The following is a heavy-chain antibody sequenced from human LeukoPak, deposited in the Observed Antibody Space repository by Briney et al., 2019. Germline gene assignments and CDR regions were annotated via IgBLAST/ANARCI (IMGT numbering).Heavy chain of an antibody. Sequence: GGSLRLSCAASGFTFSSYEMNWVRRTPGKGLEWLSYISSSGSTTYYADSGKGRFTISRDNARNSVSLRMNSLRAEDTAVYYCARGGVCSGGDCYRGYLDHWGQGTLVTVSS. J-gene: IGHJ4*02. V-gene: IGHV3-48*03. CDR2: ISSSGSTT. CDR1: GFTFSSYE. D-gene: IGHD2-21*02. CDR3: ARGGVCSGGDCYRGYLDH.